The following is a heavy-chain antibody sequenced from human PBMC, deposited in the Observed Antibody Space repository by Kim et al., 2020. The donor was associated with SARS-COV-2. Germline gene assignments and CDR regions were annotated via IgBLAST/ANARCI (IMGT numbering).Heavy chain of an antibody. CDR3: ARDCERYFDWLFFDY. V-gene: IGHV1-3*01. D-gene: IGHD3-9*01. Sequence: QKFQGRVTITRDTSASTAYMELSSLRSEDTAVYYCARDCERYFDWLFFDYWGQGTLVTVSS. J-gene: IGHJ4*02.